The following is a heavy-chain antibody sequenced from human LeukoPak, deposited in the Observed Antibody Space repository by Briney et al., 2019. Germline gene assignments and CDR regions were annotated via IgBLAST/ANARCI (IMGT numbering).Heavy chain of an antibody. CDR1: GGTFSSYA. D-gene: IGHD3-22*01. J-gene: IGHJ4*02. CDR3: ARLRYYSESNANNRFDY. Sequence: GASVKVSCKASGGTFSSYAISWVRQAPGQGLEWMGGIIPIFGTANYAQKFQGRVTITADESTSTAYMELRSLRSDDTAVYYCARLRYYSESNANNRFDYWGQGTLVTVSS. CDR2: IIPIFGTA. V-gene: IGHV1-69*13.